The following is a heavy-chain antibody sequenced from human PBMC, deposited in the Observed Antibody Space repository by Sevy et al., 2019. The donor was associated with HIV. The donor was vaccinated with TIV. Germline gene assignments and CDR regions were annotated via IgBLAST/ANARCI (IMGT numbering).Heavy chain of an antibody. Sequence: GGSLRLSCAASGFTFSSYAMSWVRQAPGKGLEWVSAISGTGGSTDYADSVKGRFTISRDNSKNTLYLQMNSLRADETAIYYCAKDRTVVVTGSSHFDYWGQGTLVTVSS. J-gene: IGHJ4*02. CDR3: AKDRTVVVTGSSHFDY. V-gene: IGHV3-23*01. CDR1: GFTFSSYA. CDR2: ISGTGGST. D-gene: IGHD2-21*02.